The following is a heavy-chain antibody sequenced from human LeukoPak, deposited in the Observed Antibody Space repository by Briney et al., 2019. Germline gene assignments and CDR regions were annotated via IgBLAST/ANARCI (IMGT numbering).Heavy chain of an antibody. J-gene: IGHJ3*02. CDR1: GYTFTSYG. CDR3: AILDVIVVVNDAFDI. CDR2: MNPNSGNT. Sequence: VSVKVSCKASGYTFTSYGINWVRQATGQGLEWMGWMNPNSGNTGYAQKFQGRVTMTRNTSISTAYMELSRLRSDDTAVYYCAILDVIVVVNDAFDIWGQGTMVTVSS. V-gene: IGHV1-8*01. D-gene: IGHD3-22*01.